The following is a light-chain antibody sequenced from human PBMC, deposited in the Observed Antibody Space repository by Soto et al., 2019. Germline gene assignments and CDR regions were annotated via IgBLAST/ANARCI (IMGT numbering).Light chain of an antibody. CDR2: GAS. J-gene: IGKJ2*01. V-gene: IGKV3-20*01. CDR1: QSVSSSY. CDR3: LQYGSSPYT. Sequence: EIVLTQSPGTLSLSPGERATLSCRASQSVSSSYLAWYQQKPGQAPRPLTYGASSRATGIPDRFSGSGSGTDFTLTISRLEPEDFAVYYCLQYGSSPYTFGQGTQLEIK.